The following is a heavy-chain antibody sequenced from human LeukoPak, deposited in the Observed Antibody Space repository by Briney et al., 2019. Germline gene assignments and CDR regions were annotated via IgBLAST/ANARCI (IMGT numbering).Heavy chain of an antibody. D-gene: IGHD1-1*01. CDR1: GLTFSSYD. V-gene: IGHV3-48*03. CDR3: AREGGWNDFDY. Sequence: GGSLRLSCEASGLTFSSYDMNWVRQAPGKGLEWVSYISSSGNLIHYAGSVKGRFTFSRDNARNSLYLQMNSLRAVDTAIYYCAREGGWNDFDYWGQGTLVTVSS. CDR2: ISSSGNLI. J-gene: IGHJ4*02.